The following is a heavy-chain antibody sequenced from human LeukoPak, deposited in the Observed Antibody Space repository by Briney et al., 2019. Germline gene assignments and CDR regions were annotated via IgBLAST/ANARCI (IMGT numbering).Heavy chain of an antibody. D-gene: IGHD2-2*01. Sequence: SQTLSLTCTVSGGSISSGGYYWSWIRQPPGKGLEWIGEINHSGSTNYNPSLKSRVTISVDTSKNQFSLKLSSVTAADTAVYYCARIAHGYCSSTSCPRGRFDPWGQGTLVTVSS. J-gene: IGHJ5*02. CDR2: INHSGST. CDR3: ARIAHGYCSSTSCPRGRFDP. V-gene: IGHV4-30-2*01. CDR1: GGSISSGGYY.